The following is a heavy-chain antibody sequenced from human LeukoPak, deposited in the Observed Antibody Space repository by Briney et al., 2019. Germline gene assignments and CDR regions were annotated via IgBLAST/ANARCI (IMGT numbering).Heavy chain of an antibody. CDR1: GYAFTSYH. CDR3: ARGDWGYVWGSYPPWRIGY. V-gene: IGHV1-46*01. D-gene: IGHD3-16*02. CDR2: IIPSSGST. J-gene: IGHJ4*02. Sequence: AASVKVSCTASGYAFTSYHIHWMRQAPGQGLGWMGIIIPSSGSTTYAQKFQGRVTMTRDTSTSTVYMELSSLRSEDTAVYYCARGDWGYVWGSYPPWRIGYWGQGTLVTVSS.